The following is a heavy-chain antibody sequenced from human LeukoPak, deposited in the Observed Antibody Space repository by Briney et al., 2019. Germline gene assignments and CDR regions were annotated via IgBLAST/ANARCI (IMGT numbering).Heavy chain of an antibody. CDR1: GFTFDDYG. CDR2: INWNGGST. Sequence: GGSLRLSCAASGFTFDDYGMTWVRQAPGQGLEWVSGINWNGGSTGYADSVKGRFTISRDNAKNTLYLQVNSLRVEDTAVYYCARDYGMAGSTNAFDIWGQGTVVTVSS. D-gene: IGHD5-24*01. CDR3: ARDYGMAGSTNAFDI. J-gene: IGHJ3*02. V-gene: IGHV3-20*04.